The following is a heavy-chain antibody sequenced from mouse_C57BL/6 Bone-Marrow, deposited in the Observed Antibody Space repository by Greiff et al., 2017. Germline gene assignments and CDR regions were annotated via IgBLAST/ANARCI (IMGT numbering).Heavy chain of an antibody. D-gene: IGHD2-4*01. J-gene: IGHJ2*01. CDR2: INPGSGGT. CDR1: GYAFPNYL. CDR3: ARSRDYDYVDY. V-gene: IGHV1-54*01. Sequence: QVQLKESGAELVRPGPSVKVSCKASGYAFPNYLIEWVKQRPGQGLEWIGLINPGSGGTKYNGKFKGQATLTADKSSSPAYMQLSSLTAEDSAVYFCARSRDYDYVDYWGQGTTLTVSS.